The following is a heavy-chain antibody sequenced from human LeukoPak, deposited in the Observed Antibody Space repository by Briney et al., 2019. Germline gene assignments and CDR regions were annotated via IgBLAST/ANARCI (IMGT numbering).Heavy chain of an antibody. CDR2: ISSSSSTI. CDR3: ASLNYDFWSGYYFGDY. J-gene: IGHJ4*02. Sequence: GGSLRLSCAASGFPFISYSMNWVRQAPGKGLEWVSYISSSSSTIYYADSVKGRFTISRDNAKNSLYLQMNSLRAEDTAVYYCASLNYDFWSGYYFGDYWGQGTLVTVSS. CDR1: GFPFISYS. V-gene: IGHV3-48*01. D-gene: IGHD3-3*01.